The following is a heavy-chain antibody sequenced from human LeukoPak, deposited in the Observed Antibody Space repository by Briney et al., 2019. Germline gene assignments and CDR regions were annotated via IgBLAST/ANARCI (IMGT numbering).Heavy chain of an antibody. CDR2: IYYSGSS. CDR3: ARVGAHYDFWSGIEFDP. D-gene: IGHD3-3*01. CDR1: GGSISTYY. V-gene: IGHV4-59*01. Sequence: SETLSLTCSVSGGSISTYYWSWIRQPPGKGLEWIGYIYYSGSSNYNPSLKSRVTISVDTSKNQFSLKLSSVTAADTAMYYCARVGAHYDFWSGIEFDPWGQGTLVTVSS. J-gene: IGHJ5*02.